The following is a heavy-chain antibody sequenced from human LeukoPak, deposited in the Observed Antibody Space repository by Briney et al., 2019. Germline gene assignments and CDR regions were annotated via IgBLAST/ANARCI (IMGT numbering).Heavy chain of an antibody. CDR3: AREGKQLAPYYFDY. CDR1: GGSISSYY. Sequence: SETLSLTCTVSGGSISSYYWSWIRQPPGKGLEWIGYIYYSGSTNYNPSLKSRVTISVDTSKNQFSLKLSSVTAADTAVYYCAREGKQLAPYYFDYWGQGTLVTVSS. CDR2: IYYSGST. J-gene: IGHJ4*02. V-gene: IGHV4-59*01. D-gene: IGHD6-6*01.